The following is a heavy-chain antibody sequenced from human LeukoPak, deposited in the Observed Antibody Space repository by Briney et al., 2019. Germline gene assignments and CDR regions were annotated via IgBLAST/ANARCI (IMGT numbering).Heavy chain of an antibody. CDR1: GGSISSGGYY. V-gene: IGHV4-30-2*01. J-gene: IGHJ6*02. D-gene: IGHD1-26*01. CDR3: AGELLYHYYYYGMDV. Sequence: PSQTLSLTCTVSGGSISSGGYYWSWIRQPPGKGLEWIGYIYHSGSTYYNPSLKSRVTISVDRSKNQFSLKLSSVTAADTAVYYCAGELLYHYYYYGMDVWGQGTTVTVSS. CDR2: IYHSGST.